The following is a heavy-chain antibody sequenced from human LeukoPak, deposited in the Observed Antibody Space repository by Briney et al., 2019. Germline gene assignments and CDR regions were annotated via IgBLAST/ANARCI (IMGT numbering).Heavy chain of an antibody. CDR1: GYTFTGYY. CDR3: ARVGYSYGFDY. J-gene: IGHJ4*02. Sequence: ASVKVSCKASGYTFTGYYMHWVRQAPGQGLEWMGIINPSGGSTSYAQKFQGRVTMTRDTSTSTVYMELSSLRSEDTAVYYCARVGYSYGFDYWGQGTLVTVSS. D-gene: IGHD5-18*01. V-gene: IGHV1-46*01. CDR2: INPSGGST.